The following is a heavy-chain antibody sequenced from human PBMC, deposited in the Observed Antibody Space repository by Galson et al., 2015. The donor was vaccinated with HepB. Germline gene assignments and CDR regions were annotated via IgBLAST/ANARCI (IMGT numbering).Heavy chain of an antibody. CDR1: GYTFTSYG. Sequence: SVKVSCKASGYTFTSYGISWVRQAPGQGLEWMGWISAYNGNTNYAQKLQGRVTMTTDTSTSTAYMELRSLRSDDTAVYYCAREGYSNYVWGVNWYFDLWGRGTLVTVSS. CDR3: AREGYSNYVWGVNWYFDL. J-gene: IGHJ2*01. D-gene: IGHD3-16*01. V-gene: IGHV1-18*04. CDR2: ISAYNGNT.